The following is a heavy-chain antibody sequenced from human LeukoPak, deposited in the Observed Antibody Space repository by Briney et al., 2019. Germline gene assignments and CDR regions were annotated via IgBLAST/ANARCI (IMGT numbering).Heavy chain of an antibody. V-gene: IGHV4-39*07. J-gene: IGHJ4*02. CDR1: GGSISSSSYY. D-gene: IGHD1-14*01. CDR3: ARDRTGPFDY. Sequence: SETLSLTCTVSGGSISSSSYYWGWIRQPPGKGLEWIGSIYYSGSAYYNPSLKSRVTISVDTSKNQFSLKLSSVTAADTAVYYCARDRTGPFDYWGQGTLVTVSS. CDR2: IYYSGSA.